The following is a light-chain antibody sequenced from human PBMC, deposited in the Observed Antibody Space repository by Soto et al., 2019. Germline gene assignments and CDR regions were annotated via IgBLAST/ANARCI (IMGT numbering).Light chain of an antibody. CDR2: EVS. CDR3: TSYTISRAYG. CDR1: SSDIGGYNY. V-gene: IGLV2-14*01. Sequence: QSALTQPASVCGSDGQSITISCTGTSSDIGGYNYVSWYQHHPVKAPTLMIYEVSHRPSGASHRFSGSKSGNTASLTISGLQADDETDYSRTSYTISRAYGFGSGTKVTV. J-gene: IGLJ1*01.